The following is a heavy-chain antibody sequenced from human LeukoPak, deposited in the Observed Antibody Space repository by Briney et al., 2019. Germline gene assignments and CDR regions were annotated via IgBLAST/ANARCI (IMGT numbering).Heavy chain of an antibody. Sequence: PGGSLRLSCAASGFTFSDYYMSWIRQAPGKGLEWISYISSGGSTIYYADSVRGQFTISRANAKKSLYLQMTSLRAEDTAVYYCARVQKGIAAAGTGGGWFEPWGQGTLVTVS. CDR1: GFTFSDYY. CDR3: ARVQKGIAAAGTGGGWFEP. J-gene: IGHJ5*02. D-gene: IGHD6-13*01. CDR2: ISSGGSTI. V-gene: IGHV3-11*01.